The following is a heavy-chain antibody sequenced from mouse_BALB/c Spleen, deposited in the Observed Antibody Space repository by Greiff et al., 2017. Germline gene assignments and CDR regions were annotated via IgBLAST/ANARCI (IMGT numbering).Heavy chain of an antibody. J-gene: IGHJ3*01. Sequence: EVKLVESGPGLVKPSQSLSLTCTVTGYSITSDYAWNWIRQFPGNKLEWMGYISYSGSTSYNPSLKSRISITRDTSKNQFFLQLNSVTTEDTATYYCARGYYYGSSYGFAYWGQGTLVTVSA. CDR2: ISYSGST. CDR3: ARGYYYGSSYGFAY. V-gene: IGHV3-2*02. D-gene: IGHD1-1*01. CDR1: GYSITSDYA.